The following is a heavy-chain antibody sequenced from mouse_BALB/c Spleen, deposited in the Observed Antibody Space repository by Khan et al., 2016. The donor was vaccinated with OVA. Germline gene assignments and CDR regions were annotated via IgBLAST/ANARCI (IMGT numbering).Heavy chain of an antibody. CDR1: GFSLTTYG. V-gene: IGHV2-2*02. J-gene: IGHJ3*01. CDR2: IWRGGGT. D-gene: IGHD2-4*01. CDR3: ARNYDYDEVLAY. Sequence: QMQLEESGPGLVRPSQTLSISCTASGFSLTTYGVHWVRQSPGKGLEWLGVIWRGGGTAYSAAFLSSLSIIKDNSKSHVSYKMNSLQPNATAIYYCARNYDYDEVLAYWGQGTLVTVSA.